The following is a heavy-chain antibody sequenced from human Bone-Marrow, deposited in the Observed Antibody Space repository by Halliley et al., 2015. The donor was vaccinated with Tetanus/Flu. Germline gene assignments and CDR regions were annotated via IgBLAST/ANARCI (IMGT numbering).Heavy chain of an antibody. D-gene: IGHD2-15*01. J-gene: IGHJ4*02. V-gene: IGHV4-34*01. CDR2: NPGGET. Sequence: NPGGETHSNPPLKSRVTMSVDTSKNQFSLRLTSVTAADTAVYYCARWTLDCSDGTCYLDYLDHWGQGTLVTVS. CDR3: ARWTLDCSDGTCYLDYLDH.